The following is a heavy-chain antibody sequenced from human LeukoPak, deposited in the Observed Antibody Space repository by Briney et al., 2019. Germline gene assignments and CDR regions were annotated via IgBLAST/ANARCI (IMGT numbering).Heavy chain of an antibody. CDR3: ARLWFGELLMDH. J-gene: IGHJ4*02. Sequence: PGGSLRLSCAASRFSFSDYWMMWVRQAPGKGLEWVGNINQDGSETNYVDSVKGRFTISRDNAAISLYLQMNSLRAEDTAVYYCARLWFGELLMDHWGQGTLVTVSS. CDR2: INQDGSET. D-gene: IGHD3-10*01. CDR1: RFSFSDYW. V-gene: IGHV3-7*03.